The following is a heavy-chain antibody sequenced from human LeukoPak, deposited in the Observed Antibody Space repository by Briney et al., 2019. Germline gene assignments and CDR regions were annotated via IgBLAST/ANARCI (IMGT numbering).Heavy chain of an antibody. CDR1: GFSVSSNY. V-gene: IGHV3-53*01. Sequence: GGSLRLSCAASGFSVSSNYMSWVRQAPGKGLEWVSVIYSGGSTYYADSVKGRFTISRDNSKNTLFLQMDSLRAEDSAVYYCARDSGRLTGTDAFDIWGQGTMVTVSS. J-gene: IGHJ3*02. CDR3: ARDSGRLTGTDAFDI. CDR2: IYSGGST. D-gene: IGHD3-9*01.